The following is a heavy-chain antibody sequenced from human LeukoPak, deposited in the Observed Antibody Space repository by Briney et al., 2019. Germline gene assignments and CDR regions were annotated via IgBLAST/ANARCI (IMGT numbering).Heavy chain of an antibody. Sequence: ASVKVSCKASGYTFISYGISWVRQAPGQGLEWMGWISAYNGNTNYAQKLQGRVTMTTDTSTSTAYMELRSLGSDDTAVYYCARDPFPSIAAPGTEYFHHWGQGTLVTVSS. CDR1: GYTFISYG. D-gene: IGHD6-13*01. CDR2: ISAYNGNT. V-gene: IGHV1-18*01. CDR3: ARDPFPSIAAPGTEYFHH. J-gene: IGHJ1*01.